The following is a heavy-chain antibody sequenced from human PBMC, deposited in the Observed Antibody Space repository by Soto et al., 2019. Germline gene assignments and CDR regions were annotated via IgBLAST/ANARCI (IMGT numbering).Heavy chain of an antibody. CDR1: GFTFSSYS. Sequence: GGSLRLSCAASGFTFSSYSMNWVRQAPGKGLEWVSSISSSSSYIYYADSVKGRFTISRDNAKNSLYLQMNSLRAEDTAVYYCARDREWGWFGELNYYYYGMDVWGQGTTV. J-gene: IGHJ6*02. CDR2: ISSSSSYI. CDR3: ARDREWGWFGELNYYYYGMDV. V-gene: IGHV3-21*01. D-gene: IGHD3-10*01.